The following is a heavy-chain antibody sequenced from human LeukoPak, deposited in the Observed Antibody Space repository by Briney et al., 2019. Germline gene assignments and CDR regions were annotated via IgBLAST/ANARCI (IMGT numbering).Heavy chain of an antibody. CDR1: GFTFRDYY. Sequence: GSLRLSCAASGFTFRDYYMSWVRQAPGKGLEWVSYISSSGSTIYYAGSVKGRFTISRDNAQNSLYLQMNSLRAEDTAVYYCARDRGNWFDPWGQGTLVTVSS. CDR3: ARDRGNWFDP. V-gene: IGHV3-11*01. CDR2: ISSSGSTI. J-gene: IGHJ5*02.